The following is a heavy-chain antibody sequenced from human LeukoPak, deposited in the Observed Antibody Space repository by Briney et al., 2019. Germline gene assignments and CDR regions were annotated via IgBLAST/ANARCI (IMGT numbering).Heavy chain of an antibody. CDR2: IYTSGST. CDR1: GGSISSYY. CDR3: ARVARGNKAPANY. J-gene: IGHJ4*02. D-gene: IGHD2/OR15-2a*01. Sequence: PSETLSLTCTVSGGSISSYYWSWIRQPAGKGLEWIGRIYTSGSTNYNPSLKSRVTISVDTSRNQFSLKLSSVTAADTAVYYCARVARGNKAPANYWGQGTLVTVSS. V-gene: IGHV4-4*07.